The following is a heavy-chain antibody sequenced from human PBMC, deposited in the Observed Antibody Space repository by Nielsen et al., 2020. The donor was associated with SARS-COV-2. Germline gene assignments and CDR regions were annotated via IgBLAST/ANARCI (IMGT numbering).Heavy chain of an antibody. CDR3: ARDYRILKYVFDY. CDR2: ISYDGSNK. D-gene: IGHD3-16*01. Sequence: GESLKISCAASGFTFSSYGMHWVRQAPGKGLEWVAVISYDGSNKYYADSVKGRFTISRDNSKNTLYLQMNSLRAEDTAVYYCARDYRILKYVFDYWGQGTLVTVFS. J-gene: IGHJ4*02. CDR1: GFTFSSYG. V-gene: IGHV3-30*19.